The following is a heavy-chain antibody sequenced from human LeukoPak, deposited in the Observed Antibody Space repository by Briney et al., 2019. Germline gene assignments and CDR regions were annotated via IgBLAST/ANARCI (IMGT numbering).Heavy chain of an antibody. Sequence: SETLSLTCAVYGGSFSGYYWSWIRQPPGKGLEWIGSIYYSGSTHYNPSLKSRGTISVDTSKNQFSLKLSSVTAADTAVYYCARTIEVPGPRHYFDYWGQGTLVTVSS. J-gene: IGHJ4*02. D-gene: IGHD6-19*01. V-gene: IGHV4-34*01. CDR1: GGSFSGYY. CDR2: IYYSGST. CDR3: ARTIEVPGPRHYFDY.